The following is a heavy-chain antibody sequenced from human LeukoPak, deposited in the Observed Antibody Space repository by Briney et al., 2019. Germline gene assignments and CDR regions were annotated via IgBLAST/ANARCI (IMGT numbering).Heavy chain of an antibody. CDR1: GFTFDDYG. Sequence: GGSLRLSCAASGFTFDDYGMSWVRQSPGKGLEWVSGINRNGGSTGYADSVKGRFTISRDDAKNSLYLQINSLRTDDTALYYCARDRGGSYLYFQHWGQGTLVTVSS. CDR2: INRNGGST. J-gene: IGHJ1*01. D-gene: IGHD1-26*01. CDR3: ARDRGGSYLYFQH. V-gene: IGHV3-20*04.